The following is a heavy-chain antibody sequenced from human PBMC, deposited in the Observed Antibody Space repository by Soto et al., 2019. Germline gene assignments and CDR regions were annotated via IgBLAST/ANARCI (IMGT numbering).Heavy chain of an antibody. D-gene: IGHD1-7*01. CDR3: ASRDPGTSVDY. CDR1: GGSFHQYKW. J-gene: IGHJ4*02. V-gene: IGHV4-4*02. CDR2: IYWTGST. Sequence: QVQLQESGPGLVKPSGTLSLTCRVSGGSFHQYKWWDWVHQAPGKGLGWIGEIYWTGSTNYNPSLKSRVTISLDKSENQFSLKVTSLTAADTAVYYCASRDPGTSVDYWGQGTLVTVSS.